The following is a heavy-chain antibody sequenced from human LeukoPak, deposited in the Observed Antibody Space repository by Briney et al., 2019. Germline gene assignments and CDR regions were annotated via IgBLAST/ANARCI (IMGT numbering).Heavy chain of an antibody. Sequence: PGGSLRLSCAASGFAFSVAWMHWVSQAPGKGLVWVSVIKSDGSGTTNADSVKGRFTISRDNAKNTVYLQMNSLRDEDTAVYYCAKDYFGSLEYWGQGTLVTVSS. CDR2: IKSDGSGT. V-gene: IGHV3-74*03. D-gene: IGHD2/OR15-2a*01. J-gene: IGHJ4*02. CDR1: GFAFSVAW. CDR3: AKDYFGSLEY.